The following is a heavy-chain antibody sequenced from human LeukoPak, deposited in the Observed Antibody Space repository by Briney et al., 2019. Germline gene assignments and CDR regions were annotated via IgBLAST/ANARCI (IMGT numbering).Heavy chain of an antibody. CDR1: GFTFSSNS. J-gene: IGHJ4*02. CDR3: ARAPTDDYGDYSFDY. V-gene: IGHV3-48*04. Sequence: GGSLRLSCAASGFTFSSNSMNWVRQAPGRGLEWVSYISSSRSTIYYADSVKGRFTISRDNAKNSLYLQMNSLRAEDTAVYYCARAPTDDYGDYSFDYWGKGTLVTVSS. D-gene: IGHD4-17*01. CDR2: ISSSRSTI.